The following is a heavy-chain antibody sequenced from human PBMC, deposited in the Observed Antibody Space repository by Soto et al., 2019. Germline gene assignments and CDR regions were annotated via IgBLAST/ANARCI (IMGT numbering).Heavy chain of an antibody. J-gene: IGHJ4*02. CDR2: IRNDGSNR. V-gene: IGHV3-33*01. CDR1: GFTFSSYG. D-gene: IGHD6-19*01. Sequence: PRLSCAASGFTFSSYGMHWVRQAPGKGLEWVAIIRNDGSNRNYADSVKGRFTISRDNSKNTLYLQMDSLRAEDTAVYHCSRSYGSGWLNDFWGQGTLVTVSS. CDR3: SRSYGSGWLNDF.